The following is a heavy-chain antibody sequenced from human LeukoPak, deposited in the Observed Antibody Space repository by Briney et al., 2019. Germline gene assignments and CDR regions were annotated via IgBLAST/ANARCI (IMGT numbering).Heavy chain of an antibody. Sequence: GGSLRLSCAASGFTFSSYAMSWVRQAPGKGLEWVAAISGSVGSTYYADSAKGRFTISRDNSKNTLYLQMNSLRAEDTAVYYCAKAYDFWSGYSDNNWFDPWGQGTLVTVSS. V-gene: IGHV3-23*01. CDR2: ISGSVGST. CDR1: GFTFSSYA. D-gene: IGHD3-3*01. CDR3: AKAYDFWSGYSDNNWFDP. J-gene: IGHJ5*02.